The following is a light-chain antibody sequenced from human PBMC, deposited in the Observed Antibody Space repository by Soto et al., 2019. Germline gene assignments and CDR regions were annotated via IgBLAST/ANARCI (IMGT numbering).Light chain of an antibody. V-gene: IGLV2-14*01. CDR1: SSDVGRYNY. J-gene: IGLJ3*02. CDR3: SSYTSSSTLWV. CDR2: EVI. Sequence: QSVLTQPASVSGSPGQSITISCTGTSSDVGRYNYVSWYQQHPGKAPKLIIYEVIYRPSGVSNRFSGSKSGNTASLTISGLQAEDEADYYCSSYTSSSTLWVFGGGTKVTVL.